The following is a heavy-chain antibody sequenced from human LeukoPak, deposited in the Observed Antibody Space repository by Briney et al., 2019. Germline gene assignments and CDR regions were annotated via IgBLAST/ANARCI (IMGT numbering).Heavy chain of an antibody. CDR1: GYTFTSYG. CDR2: ISAYNGNT. D-gene: IGHD4-11*01. V-gene: IGHV1-18*01. CDR3: ARGRVTHPFDY. Sequence: GASVKVSCKASGYTFTSYGISWVRQAPGQGFEWMGWISAYNGNTNYAQKFQGRVTITADESTSTAYMELSSLRSEDTAVYYCARGRVTHPFDYWSQGTLVTVSS. J-gene: IGHJ4*02.